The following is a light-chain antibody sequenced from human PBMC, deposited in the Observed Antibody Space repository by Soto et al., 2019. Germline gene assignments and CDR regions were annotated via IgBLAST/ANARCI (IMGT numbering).Light chain of an antibody. J-gene: IGLJ2*01. CDR2: GNT. CDR3: AVWDDSLDGVV. CDR1: SSNIGTGYD. Sequence: QSVLTQPPSVSGAPGQRVTISCTGSSSNIGTGYDVHWYQQLPGTAPKVLIYGNTNRPSGVRDRFSGSKSGTSASLAITGLQAEDEADYYCAVWDDSLDGVVFGGGTKVTVL. V-gene: IGLV1-40*01.